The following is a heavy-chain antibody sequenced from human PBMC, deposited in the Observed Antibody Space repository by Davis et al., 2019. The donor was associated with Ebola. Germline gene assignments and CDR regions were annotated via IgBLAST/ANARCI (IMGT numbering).Heavy chain of an antibody. CDR3: ARIRTFRDAMDV. CDR1: GYTFPNNW. J-gene: IGHJ6*02. Sequence: PGGSLRLSCKGSGYTFPNNWIGWVRQLPGKGLEWMGIIYPGDSDTRYSPSFKGQVSISADKSVNTAYLQWSSLRASDSGMYYCARIRTFRDAMDVWGQGTTVTVSS. V-gene: IGHV5-51*01. CDR2: IYPGDSDT. D-gene: IGHD2/OR15-2a*01.